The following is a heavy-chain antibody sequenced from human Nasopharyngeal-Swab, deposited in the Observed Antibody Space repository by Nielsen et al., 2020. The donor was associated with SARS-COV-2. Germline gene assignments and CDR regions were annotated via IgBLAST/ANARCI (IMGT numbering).Heavy chain of an antibody. CDR3: ARENDYADEYYFDY. D-gene: IGHD4-17*01. CDR2: IWYDGSNK. CDR1: GFTFSSYG. Sequence: GESLKISCAASGFTFSSYGMHWVRQAPGKWLEWVAVIWYDGSNKYYADSVKGRFTISRDNSKNTLYLQMNSLRAEDTAVYYCARENDYADEYYFDYWGQGTLVTVSS. V-gene: IGHV3-33*01. J-gene: IGHJ4*02.